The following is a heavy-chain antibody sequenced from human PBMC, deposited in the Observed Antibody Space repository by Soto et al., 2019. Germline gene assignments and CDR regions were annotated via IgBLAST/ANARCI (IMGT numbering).Heavy chain of an antibody. CDR2: IYYSGST. J-gene: IGHJ4*02. CDR3: ARDSVEMATMRYFDY. V-gene: IGHV4-31*03. Sequence: LSLTCTVPGGSISSGGYYWSWIRQHPGKGLEWIGYIYYSGSTYYNPSLKSRVTISVDTSKNQFSLKLSSVTAADTAVYYCARDSVEMATMRYFDYWGQGTLVTVSS. D-gene: IGHD5-12*01. CDR1: GGSISSGGYY.